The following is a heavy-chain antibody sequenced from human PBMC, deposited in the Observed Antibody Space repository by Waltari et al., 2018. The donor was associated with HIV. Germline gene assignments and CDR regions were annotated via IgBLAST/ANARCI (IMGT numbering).Heavy chain of an antibody. D-gene: IGHD3-22*01. CDR2: INVNSGGT. Sequence: QVHLVQSGAEVKKPGDSVRVSCETSGYTFTAYSLPSGRQAPGQGLEWMGWINVNSGGTRYAQKFQDRVTVTRDTSINTTYLELRSLRSDDTAEYFCAREYYYDSGAYSNWFDPWGQGTLVTVSS. V-gene: IGHV1-2*02. J-gene: IGHJ5*02. CDR1: GYTFTAYS. CDR3: AREYYYDSGAYSNWFDP.